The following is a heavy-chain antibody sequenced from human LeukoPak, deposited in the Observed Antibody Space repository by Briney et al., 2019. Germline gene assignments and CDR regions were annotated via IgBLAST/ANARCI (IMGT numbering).Heavy chain of an antibody. CDR1: GGSISSYY. CDR2: IYYSGST. J-gene: IGHJ3*02. D-gene: IGHD6-19*01. V-gene: IGHV4-59*01. CDR3: AREGVAVAGTAFDI. Sequence: PSETLSLTCTVSGGSISSYYWSWIRQPPGKGLEWIGYIYYSGSTNCNPSLKSRVTISVDTSKNQFSLKLSSVTAADTAVYYCAREGVAVAGTAFDIWGQGTMVTVSS.